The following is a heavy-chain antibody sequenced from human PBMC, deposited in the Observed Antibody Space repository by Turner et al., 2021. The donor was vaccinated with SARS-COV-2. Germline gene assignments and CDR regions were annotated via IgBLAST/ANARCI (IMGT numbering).Heavy chain of an antibody. CDR2: IISSSSYR. CDR1: GFTLSSYS. Sequence: EVQLVESGGGLVKPGGSLRLSCAASGFTLSSYSMNWVRQAPGKGLEWVSSIISSSSYRYYADSVKGRFTISRDNAKNSLYLQMNSLRAEDTAVYYCASIAAADPKYYHYYGMDVWGQGTTVTVSS. CDR3: ASIAAADPKYYHYYGMDV. J-gene: IGHJ6*02. V-gene: IGHV3-21*01. D-gene: IGHD6-13*01.